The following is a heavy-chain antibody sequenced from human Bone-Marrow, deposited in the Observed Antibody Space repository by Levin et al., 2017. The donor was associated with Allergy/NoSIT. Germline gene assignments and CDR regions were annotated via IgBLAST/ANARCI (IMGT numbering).Heavy chain of an antibody. J-gene: IGHJ6*03. Sequence: LSLTCAASGFTFNYYAMNWVRQAPGKGLEWVSSISSTQTYTYYADSVRGRSTISRDNTKNSLYLQMSGLRAEDTAVYYCARAGVNWWSHSYLDVWGEGTTVTVSS. V-gene: IGHV3-21*06. CDR3: ARAGVNWWSHSYLDV. CDR2: ISSTQTYT. D-gene: IGHD2-8*02. CDR1: GFTFNYYA.